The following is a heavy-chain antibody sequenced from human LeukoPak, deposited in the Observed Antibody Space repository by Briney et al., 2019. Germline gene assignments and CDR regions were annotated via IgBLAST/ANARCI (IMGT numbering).Heavy chain of an antibody. CDR2: IYYSGST. D-gene: IGHD2-8*01. CDR3: ARAIVLMVYGLNWFDP. J-gene: IGHJ5*02. Sequence: SETLSLTCTVSGGSISSGGYYWSWIRQHPGKGLEWIGYIYYSGSTYYNPSLKSRVTISVDTSKNQFSLKPSSVTAADTAVYYCARAIVLMVYGLNWFDPWGQGTLVTVSS. CDR1: GGSISSGGYY. V-gene: IGHV4-31*03.